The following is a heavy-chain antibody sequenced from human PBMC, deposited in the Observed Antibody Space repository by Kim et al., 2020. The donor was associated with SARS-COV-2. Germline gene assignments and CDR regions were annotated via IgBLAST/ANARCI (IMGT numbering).Heavy chain of an antibody. D-gene: IGHD5-18*01. Sequence: SETLSLTCTVSGGSISSSSYYWGWIRQPPGKGLEWIGSIYYSGSTYYNPSLKSRVTISVDTPKNQFSLKLCSVTAAATAVYYCARDQAVGGYCSLFGYGMDVWGQGTSVPVSS. V-gene: IGHV4-39*07. CDR2: IYYSGST. J-gene: IGHJ6*02. CDR1: GGSISSSSYY. CDR3: ARDQAVGGYCSLFGYGMDV.